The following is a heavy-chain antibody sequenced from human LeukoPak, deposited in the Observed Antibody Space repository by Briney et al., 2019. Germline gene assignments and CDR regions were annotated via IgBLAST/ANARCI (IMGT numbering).Heavy chain of an antibody. J-gene: IGHJ3*02. CDR3: ARWAVGSSSGKYNDAFDI. CDR2: IYYSGST. CDR1: GYSISSSNW. V-gene: IGHV4-28*01. D-gene: IGHD6-6*01. Sequence: PSETLSLTCAVSGYSISSSNWWGWIREPRGRGLECTGYIYYSGSTYYNPSLKSRVTMSVDTSKNQFSLKLNTVTAVDTAVYYCARWAVGSSSGKYNDAFDIWGQGTMVTVSS.